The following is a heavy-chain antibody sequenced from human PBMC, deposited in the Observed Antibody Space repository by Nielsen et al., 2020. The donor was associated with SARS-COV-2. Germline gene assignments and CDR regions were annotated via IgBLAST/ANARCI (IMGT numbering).Heavy chain of an antibody. CDR1: GGSINSGSYY. V-gene: IGHV4-61*02. Sequence: SETLSLTCTVSGGSINSGSYYWSWIRQPAGKGLEWIGRFYTGGSTNYNPSFKSRVTISVDTAENQVSLKVASVTAADTAVYYCARDTRGGIWGQGTMVTVSS. J-gene: IGHJ3*02. D-gene: IGHD3-16*01. CDR2: FYTGGST. CDR3: ARDTRGGI.